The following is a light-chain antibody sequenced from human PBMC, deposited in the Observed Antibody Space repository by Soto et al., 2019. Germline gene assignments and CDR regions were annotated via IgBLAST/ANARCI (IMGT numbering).Light chain of an antibody. CDR3: RQYDNLPDT. Sequence: DIQMTQSPSSLSASVGDRVTITCQASQDISNYLNWYHQKPGKAPKLLIYDASNLETGVPSRFSGSGSGTDFTLTISSLQPEDIATYYCRQYDNLPDTFGQGTKLEIK. V-gene: IGKV1-33*01. CDR2: DAS. J-gene: IGKJ2*01. CDR1: QDISNY.